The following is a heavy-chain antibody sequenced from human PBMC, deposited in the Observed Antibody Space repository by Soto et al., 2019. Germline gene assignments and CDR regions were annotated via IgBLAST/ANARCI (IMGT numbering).Heavy chain of an antibody. V-gene: IGHV4-59*01. CDR2: IYYSGST. Sequence: QVQLQESGPGLVKPSETLSLTCTVSGGSISSYYWSRIRQPPGKGLEWIGYIYYSGSTNYNPSLKSRVTISVDTSKNQFSLKLSSVTAADTAVYYCARVPPDYYDSSAYYLDYWGQGTLVTVSS. D-gene: IGHD3-22*01. J-gene: IGHJ4*02. CDR1: GGSISSYY. CDR3: ARVPPDYYDSSAYYLDY.